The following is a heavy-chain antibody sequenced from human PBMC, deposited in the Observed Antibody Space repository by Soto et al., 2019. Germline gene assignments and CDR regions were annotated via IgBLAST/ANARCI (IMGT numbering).Heavy chain of an antibody. D-gene: IGHD1-26*01. CDR1: GGSISSVGYY. Sequence: QVQLQESGPGLVKPSQTLSLTCTVSGGSISSVGYYWSWIRQHPGKVLEWIGYIYYSGSTSYNPSLPSRVTISVDTSKNQVSLTLSSVTAADTAVYYCAREGGIVGATAADYWGQGTLVTVSS. CDR2: IYYSGST. J-gene: IGHJ4*02. CDR3: AREGGIVGATAADY. V-gene: IGHV4-31*03.